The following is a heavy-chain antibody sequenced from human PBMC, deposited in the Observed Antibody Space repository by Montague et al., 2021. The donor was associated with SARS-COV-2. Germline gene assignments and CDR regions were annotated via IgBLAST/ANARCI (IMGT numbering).Heavy chain of an antibody. CDR3: AGGGSEGLYYYYGMDV. Sequence: SLRLSCAASGFTFSSYAMHWVRRAPGKGLEWVAVISYDGSNKYYADSVKGRFTISRGNSKNTLYLQMNSLRAEDTAVYYCAGGGSEGLYYYYGMDVWGQGTTVTVSS. CDR2: ISYDGSNK. D-gene: IGHD3-10*01. CDR1: GFTFSSYA. J-gene: IGHJ6*02. V-gene: IGHV3-30-3*01.